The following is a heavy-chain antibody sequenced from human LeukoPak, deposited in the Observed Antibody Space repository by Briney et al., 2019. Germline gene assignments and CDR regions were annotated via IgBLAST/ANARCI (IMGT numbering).Heavy chain of an antibody. D-gene: IGHD3-22*01. Sequence: GGSLRLSCAASGLTFSSYSMNWVRQAPGKGLEWVSSISSSSSYIYYADSVKGRFTISRDNAKNSLYLQMNSLRAEDTAVYYCARDLISYDSSGCSDYWGQGTLVTVSS. V-gene: IGHV3-21*01. J-gene: IGHJ4*02. CDR3: ARDLISYDSSGCSDY. CDR1: GLTFSSYS. CDR2: ISSSSSYI.